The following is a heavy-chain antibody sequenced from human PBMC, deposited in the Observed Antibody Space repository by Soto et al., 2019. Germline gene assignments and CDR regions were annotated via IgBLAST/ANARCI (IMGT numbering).Heavy chain of an antibody. CDR2: ISSSGSTI. Sequence: LGGSLRLSCAASGFTFSDYYMSWIRQAPGKGLEWVSYISSSGSTIYYADSVKGRFTISRDNAKNSLYLQMNSLRAEDTAVYYCARDRSIVATSRLYPWSQGTLVTVSS. V-gene: IGHV3-11*01. J-gene: IGHJ5*02. CDR3: ARDRSIVATSRLYP. CDR1: GFTFSDYY. D-gene: IGHD5-12*01.